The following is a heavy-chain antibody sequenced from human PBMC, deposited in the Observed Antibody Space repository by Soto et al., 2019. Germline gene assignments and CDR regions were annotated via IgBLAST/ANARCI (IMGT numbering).Heavy chain of an antibody. CDR2: VYIGDSDV. Sequence: GESLKISCKGSEYSFRSSWIGWVRQMPGKGLEWMGIVYIGDSDVKYSPSFQGQVTISADKSLRTAYLQWSSLKASDTAIYYCAGDRGSRGQYYNGLDVWGQGTTVTVS. V-gene: IGHV5-51*01. J-gene: IGHJ6*02. D-gene: IGHD3-16*01. CDR1: EYSFRSSW. CDR3: AGDRGSRGQYYNGLDV.